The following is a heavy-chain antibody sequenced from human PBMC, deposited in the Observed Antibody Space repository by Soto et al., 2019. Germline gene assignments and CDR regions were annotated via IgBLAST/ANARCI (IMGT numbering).Heavy chain of an antibody. V-gene: IGHV3-23*01. CDR2: LSVSGGST. CDR1: GITFSNYA. D-gene: IGHD2-21*01. CDR3: ATDLPGGEDDHYGMDV. Sequence: EVQVLESGGGLVQPGGSVRLSCAASGITFSNYAMSWVRQTPGKGLEWVSGLSVSGGSTYYADSVKGRFTISRDTSKNTLYLQMNSLRAEDTAVYSCATDLPGGEDDHYGMDVWGQGTTVTVSS. J-gene: IGHJ6*02.